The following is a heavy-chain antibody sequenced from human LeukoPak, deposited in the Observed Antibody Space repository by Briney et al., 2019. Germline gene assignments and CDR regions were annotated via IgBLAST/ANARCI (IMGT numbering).Heavy chain of an antibody. CDR1: GYSFTSYW. V-gene: IGHV5-51*01. J-gene: IGHJ4*02. Sequence: GESLKISCQGSGYSFTSYWIGWVRQMPGKGLEWMGIIYPGDSDTRYSPSFQGQVTISADKSISTAYLQWSSLKASDTAMYYCARLLRNIAAAVYYFDNWGQGTLVTVSS. CDR3: ARLLRNIAAAVYYFDN. CDR2: IYPGDSDT. D-gene: IGHD6-13*01.